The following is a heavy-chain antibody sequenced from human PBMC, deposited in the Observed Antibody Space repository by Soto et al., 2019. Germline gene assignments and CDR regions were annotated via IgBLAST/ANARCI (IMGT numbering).Heavy chain of an antibody. V-gene: IGHV3-15*07. D-gene: IGHD3-22*01. CDR1: GFTFSNAW. Sequence: GGSLRLSCAASGFTFSNAWMNWVRQAPGKGLEWVGRIKSKTDGGTTDYAAPVKGRFTISRDDSKNTLYLQMNSLKTEDTAVYYCTTDVYYDSSGYYYHIDYWGQGTLVTVS. CDR3: TTDVYYDSSGYYYHIDY. J-gene: IGHJ4*02. CDR2: IKSKTDGGTT.